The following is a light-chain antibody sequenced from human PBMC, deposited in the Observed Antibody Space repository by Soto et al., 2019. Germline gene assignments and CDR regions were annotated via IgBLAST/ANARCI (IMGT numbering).Light chain of an antibody. J-gene: IGKJ3*01. CDR3: QQSSSTPIT. CDR2: AAS. Sequence: DIPMTQSPSSLSASVGDRVTITCRASQSISNSLNWYQQKPGKAPKLLIYAASSLQSGVPSRFSGSGSGTDFALTITGLQPDDFATYYCQQSSSTPITFGRGTKVDIK. CDR1: QSISNS. V-gene: IGKV1-39*01.